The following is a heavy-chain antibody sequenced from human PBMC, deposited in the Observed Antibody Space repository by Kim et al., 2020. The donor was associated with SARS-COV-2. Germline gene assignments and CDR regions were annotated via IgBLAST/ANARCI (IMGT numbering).Heavy chain of an antibody. J-gene: IGHJ4*02. CDR1: GGSISSYY. V-gene: IGHV4-59*01. Sequence: SETLSLTCTVSGGSISSYYWSWIRQPPGKGLEWIGYIYYSGSTNYNPSLKSRVTISVDTSKNQFSLKLSSVTAADTAVYYCARGDYGDYGIDYWGQGTLVTVSS. CDR2: IYYSGST. D-gene: IGHD4-17*01. CDR3: ARGDYGDYGIDY.